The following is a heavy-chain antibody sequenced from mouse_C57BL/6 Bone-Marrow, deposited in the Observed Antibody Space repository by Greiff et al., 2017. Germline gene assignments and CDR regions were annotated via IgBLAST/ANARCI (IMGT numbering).Heavy chain of an antibody. CDR3: ARSFYDYQFAY. CDR1: GYTFTSYW. J-gene: IGHJ3*01. Sequence: QVQLQQPGAELVRPGTSVKLSCKASGYTFTSYWMHWVKQRPGQGLEWIGVIDPSDSYTNYNQKFKGKATLTVDTSSSTAYMQLSSLTSEDSAVYYCARSFYDYQFAYWGQGTLVTVSA. V-gene: IGHV1-59*01. D-gene: IGHD2-4*01. CDR2: IDPSDSYT.